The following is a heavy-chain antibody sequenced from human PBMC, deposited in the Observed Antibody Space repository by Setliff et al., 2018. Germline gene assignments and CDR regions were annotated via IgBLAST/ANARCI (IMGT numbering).Heavy chain of an antibody. J-gene: IGHJ4*02. CDR1: SGSIINYY. D-gene: IGHD1-26*01. CDR3: ARDNTIVGATDY. CDR2: IKYDGTT. V-gene: IGHV4-59*12. Sequence: SETLSLTCTVSSGSIINYYWSWIRQPPGRPLEWIGYIKYDGTTDYNPSLDSRVTMSVDTSKNQFSLKLTSVTAADTAVYYCARDNTIVGATDYWGQGALVTVSS.